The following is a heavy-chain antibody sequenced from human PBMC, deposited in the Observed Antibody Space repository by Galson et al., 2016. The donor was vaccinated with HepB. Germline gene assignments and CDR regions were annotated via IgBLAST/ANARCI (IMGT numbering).Heavy chain of an antibody. CDR2: IKDDGSEK. CDR1: GFTFSGYW. J-gene: IGHJ3*02. Sequence: SLRLSCAASGFTFSGYWMNWVRQAPGKGLEWVANIKDDGSEKFYVDSVKGRFTISRDNAKNSLYLQMNSLRAEDTAVYYCAPLNWNQSPFDMWGQGTMVTVSS. V-gene: IGHV3-7*03. CDR3: APLNWNQSPFDM. D-gene: IGHD1-1*01.